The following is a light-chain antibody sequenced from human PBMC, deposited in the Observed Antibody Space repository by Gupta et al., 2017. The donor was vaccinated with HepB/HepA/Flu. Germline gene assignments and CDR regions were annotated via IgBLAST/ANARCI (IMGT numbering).Light chain of an antibody. CDR3: QHYNSYPWT. CDR1: QRISTW. V-gene: IGKV1-5*03. CDR2: KAS. Sequence: DIQLTQSPSTLSASVGDTDTITCRASQRISTWLAWYQQKPGKAPKVLIFKASTLESGVPSRFSGSGAGTEFTLTISSLQPDDYATYYCQHYNSYPWTFGQGTKVEIK. J-gene: IGKJ1*01.